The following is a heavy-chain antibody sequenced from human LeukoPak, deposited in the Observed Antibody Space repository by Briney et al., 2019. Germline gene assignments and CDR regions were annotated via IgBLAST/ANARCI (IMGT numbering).Heavy chain of an antibody. CDR3: ARDEGTVAGVDY. V-gene: IGHV1-2*02. CDR2: INLKSGVT. CDR1: GYTFTGYY. Sequence: ASLKVSCKASGYTFTGYYMHWVRQAPRQGLEWMGWINLKSGVTNYAQKFQGRVTMTRDTSISTAYMELSRLRSDITAVYYCARDEGTVAGVDYWGPGTLVTASS. J-gene: IGHJ4*02. D-gene: IGHD6-19*01.